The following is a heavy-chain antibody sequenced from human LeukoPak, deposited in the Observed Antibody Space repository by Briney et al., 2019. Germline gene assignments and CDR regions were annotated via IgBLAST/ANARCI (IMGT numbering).Heavy chain of an antibody. V-gene: IGHV3-21*06. Sequence: GDSLRLSCLGSGVTFSGYNINWIRQAPGKGLEWVSSISTNNHYIFYADSVNGRFTISRDNAKNSVFLQMTSLRGEDTAVYYCARGGYNTPDYWGQGTLVTVSS. CDR1: GVTFSGYN. CDR3: ARGGYNTPDY. J-gene: IGHJ4*02. CDR2: ISTNNHYI. D-gene: IGHD5-18*01.